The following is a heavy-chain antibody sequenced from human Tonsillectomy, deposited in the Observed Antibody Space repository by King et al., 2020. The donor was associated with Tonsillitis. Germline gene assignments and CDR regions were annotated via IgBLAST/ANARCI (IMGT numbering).Heavy chain of an antibody. Sequence: VQLVESGGGVVQPGRSLRLSCAASGFTFSSYAMHWVRQAPGKGLEWVAVISYDGSNKYYADSVKGRFTISRDNSKNTLYLQMNSLRAEDTAVYYCARALEWGYVDYWGQGTLVTVSS. D-gene: IGHD3-3*01. CDR2: ISYDGSNK. J-gene: IGHJ4*02. CDR1: GFTFSSYA. V-gene: IGHV3-30*01. CDR3: ARALEWGYVDY.